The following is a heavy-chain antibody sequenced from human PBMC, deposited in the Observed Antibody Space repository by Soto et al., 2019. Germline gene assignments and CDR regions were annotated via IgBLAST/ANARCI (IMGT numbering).Heavy chain of an antibody. CDR3: GSFWVDGTRTSVFFDY. CDR2: INHSGST. V-gene: IGHV4-34*01. J-gene: IGHJ4*02. D-gene: IGHD3-3*01. Sequence: SETLSITCAVYGGSFSGYYWSWIRQPPGKGLEWIGEINHSGSTNYNPSLKSRVTISVDTSKNQFSLKLSSVTAADTAVYYCGSFWVDGTRTSVFFDYLGQGTLVTVSS. CDR1: GGSFSGYY.